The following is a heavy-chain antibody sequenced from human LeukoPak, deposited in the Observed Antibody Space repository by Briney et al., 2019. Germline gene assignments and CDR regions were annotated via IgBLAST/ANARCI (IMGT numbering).Heavy chain of an antibody. CDR3: ARGGYYGSGNDFRFDP. D-gene: IGHD3-10*01. J-gene: IGHJ5*02. Sequence: SETLSLTCTVSRGSISGYQWSWIRQPPGKGLQWIGNTSYSGSTNYNPSLKSRVTISVETSKNQFSLKLKSVTAADTAVYYCARGGYYGSGNDFRFDPWGQGTLVTVSS. V-gene: IGHV4-59*01. CDR1: RGSISGYQ. CDR2: TSYSGST.